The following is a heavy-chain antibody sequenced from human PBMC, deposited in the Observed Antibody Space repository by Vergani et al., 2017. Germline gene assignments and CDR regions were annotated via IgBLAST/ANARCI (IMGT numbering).Heavy chain of an antibody. CDR1: GGSFSGYY. CDR3: ARGGRGIAVAAPEGFDY. J-gene: IGHJ4*02. D-gene: IGHD6-19*01. Sequence: QVQLQQWGAGLLKPSETLSLTCAVYGGSFSGYYWSWIRQPPGKGLEWIGEINHSGSTNYNPSLKSRVTISGDTSKNQFSLKLSSVTAADTAVYYCARGGRGIAVAAPEGFDYWGQGTLVTVSS. V-gene: IGHV4-34*01. CDR2: INHSGST.